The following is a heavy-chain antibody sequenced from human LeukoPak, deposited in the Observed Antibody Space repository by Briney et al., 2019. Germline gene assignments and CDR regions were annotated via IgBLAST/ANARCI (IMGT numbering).Heavy chain of an antibody. CDR1: GFTFSSYW. Sequence: GGSLRPSCAASGFTFSSYWMSWVRQAPGKGLEWAANIKQDGSEKYYVDSVKGRFTISRDNAKNSLYLQMNSLRAEDTAVYYCARGQTWFGELSPFDYWGQGTLVTVSS. J-gene: IGHJ4*02. D-gene: IGHD3-10*01. CDR2: IKQDGSEK. CDR3: ARGQTWFGELSPFDY. V-gene: IGHV3-7*01.